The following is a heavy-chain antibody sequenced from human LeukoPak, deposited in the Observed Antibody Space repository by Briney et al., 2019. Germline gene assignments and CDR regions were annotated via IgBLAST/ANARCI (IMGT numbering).Heavy chain of an antibody. D-gene: IGHD2-15*01. Sequence: GGSLRLSCAASGFTFSTYGMHWVRQAPGKGLEWVAVVSYDGSHQYYTDSVRGRFTISRYNSKNTLYLQMNSLRTEDTAVFYCAKDRSDNFGAFDIWGQGTMVSVSS. CDR1: GFTFSTYG. V-gene: IGHV3-30*18. CDR3: AKDRSDNFGAFDI. CDR2: VSYDGSHQ. J-gene: IGHJ3*02.